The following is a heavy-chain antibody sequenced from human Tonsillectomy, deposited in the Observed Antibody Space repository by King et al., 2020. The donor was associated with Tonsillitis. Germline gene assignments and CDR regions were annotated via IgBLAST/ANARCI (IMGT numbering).Heavy chain of an antibody. CDR2: ISWYSGSI. D-gene: IGHD2-15*01. Sequence: EVQLVESGGGLVQPGRSLRLSCAASGFTFDDYAMHWVRQDPGKGLEWVSGISWYSGSIGYADSVKGRFTISRDNAKNFLYLQMNSLKPEDTALYYCAKGAGGYFEAFDSWGQGTMFTVSS. CDR1: GFTFDDYA. J-gene: IGHJ3*02. V-gene: IGHV3-9*01. CDR3: AKGAGGYFEAFDS.